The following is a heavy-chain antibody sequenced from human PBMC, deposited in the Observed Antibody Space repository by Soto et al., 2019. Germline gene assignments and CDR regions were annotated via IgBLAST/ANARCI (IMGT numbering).Heavy chain of an antibody. V-gene: IGHV3-23*01. CDR3: AGHGGYAY. J-gene: IGHJ4*02. CDR1: GFTLRTNG. D-gene: IGHD4-17*01. CDR2: FSGSGADT. Sequence: GGSLRLSCAATGFTLRTNGMSWVRQAPGKGLEWVSSFSGSGADTYYADSLKGRFTISRDNSKNTLYLQMNSLRAEDTALYYWAGHGGYAYLGQGTLVTVSS.